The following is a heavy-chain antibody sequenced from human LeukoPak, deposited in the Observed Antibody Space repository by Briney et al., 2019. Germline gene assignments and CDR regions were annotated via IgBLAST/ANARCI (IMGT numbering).Heavy chain of an antibody. CDR3: TRDWDYYGASYGMDV. D-gene: IGHD4/OR15-4a*01. V-gene: IGHV3-33*01. Sequence: GGSLRRSCAASGFTFSSYGMHWVRQAPGKGLEWVAVIWYDGSNKYYADSVKGRFTISRDNSKNTLYLQMNSLRAEDTAVYYCTRDWDYYGASYGMDVWGKGTTVTVSS. CDR1: GFTFSSYG. CDR2: IWYDGSNK. J-gene: IGHJ6*04.